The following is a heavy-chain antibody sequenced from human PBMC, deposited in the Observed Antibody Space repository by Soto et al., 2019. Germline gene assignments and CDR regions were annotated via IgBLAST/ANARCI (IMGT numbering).Heavy chain of an antibody. D-gene: IGHD2-2*01. CDR3: TTARVAAVNSAFDI. V-gene: IGHV3-15*07. J-gene: IGHJ3*02. Sequence: PGGSLRLSCAASGFTFSNAWMNWVRQAPGKGLEWVGRIKSKTDGGTTDYAAPVKGRFTISRDDSKNTLYMQMNSLKTEDTAVYYCTTARVAAVNSAFDIWGQGTMVTVS. CDR2: IKSKTDGGTT. CDR1: GFTFSNAW.